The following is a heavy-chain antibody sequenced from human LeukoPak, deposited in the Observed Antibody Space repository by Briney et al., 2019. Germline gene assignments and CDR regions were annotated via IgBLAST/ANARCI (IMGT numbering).Heavy chain of an antibody. Sequence: PGGSLRLSCAASGFTFSSYWMHWVRQAPGKGLVWVSRINSDGSSTSYADSVKGRFTISRDNAKNTLYLQMNSLRAEDTAVYYCARQAILPDAIDIWGQGTMVTVSS. CDR1: GFTFSSYW. V-gene: IGHV3-74*01. J-gene: IGHJ3*02. CDR2: INSDGSST. CDR3: ARQAILPDAIDI. D-gene: IGHD2-21*01.